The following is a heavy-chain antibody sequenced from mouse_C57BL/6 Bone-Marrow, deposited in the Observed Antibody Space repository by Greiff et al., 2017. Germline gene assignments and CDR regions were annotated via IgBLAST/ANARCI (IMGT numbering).Heavy chain of an antibody. D-gene: IGHD2-4*01. CDR1: GYTFTSYW. Sequence: VQLQQPGAELVKPGASVKMSCKASGYTFTSYWITWVKQRPGQGLEWFGDIYPGSGSTNYIEMFKSKATLTVDTSSSTAYMQLSSMTSEDSAVYYCARESDYAWFAFWGQGTLVTVSA. J-gene: IGHJ3*01. CDR2: IYPGSGST. CDR3: ARESDYAWFAF. V-gene: IGHV1-55*01.